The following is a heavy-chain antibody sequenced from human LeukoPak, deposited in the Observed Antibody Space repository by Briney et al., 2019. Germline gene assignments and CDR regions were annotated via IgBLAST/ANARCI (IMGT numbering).Heavy chain of an antibody. CDR3: VKGGLRSGYSFED. D-gene: IGHD3-9*01. CDR2: VSDTGDLR. Sequence: PGGSLRLSCAASGFTFNTHAISWVRQAPGKGLEWVAAVSDTGDLRYSANPVKGRFAISRDNSKNTAFLQMYSPRAEDTALYYCVKGGLRSGYSFEDWGQGTLVSVSS. CDR1: GFTFNTHA. V-gene: IGHV3-23*01. J-gene: IGHJ4*02.